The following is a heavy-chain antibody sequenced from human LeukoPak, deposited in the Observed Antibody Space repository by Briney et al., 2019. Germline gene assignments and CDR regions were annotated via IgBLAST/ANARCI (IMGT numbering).Heavy chain of an antibody. CDR1: GDSISGYY. J-gene: IGHJ4*02. CDR2: IYTSGST. D-gene: IGHD1-26*01. CDR3: ARDRSASYRFDY. Sequence: SETLSHTCSVSGDSISGYYWSWIRQPAGKGLEWIGRIYTSGSTNYNPSLKSRVTMSVDTSKNQFSLNLTSATAADTAVYYCARDRSASYRFDYWGQGTLVTVSS. V-gene: IGHV4-4*07.